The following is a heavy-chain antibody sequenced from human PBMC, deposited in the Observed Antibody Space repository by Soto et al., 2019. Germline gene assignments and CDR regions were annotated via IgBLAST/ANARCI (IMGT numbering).Heavy chain of an antibody. CDR1: AYSISSSNW. D-gene: IGHD1-26*01. CDR2: IYYSGTT. J-gene: IGHJ4*02. V-gene: IGHV4-28*01. Sequence: QVQLQESGPGLVKPSDTLSLTCAVSAYSISSSNWWGWIRQPPGKGLEWIGYIYYSGTTYYNPSLKSRVTLSVDTSMNQFSLKLTSVTAVDTAVYYCARREIQGPIDYWGQGTLVTVSS. CDR3: ARREIQGPIDY.